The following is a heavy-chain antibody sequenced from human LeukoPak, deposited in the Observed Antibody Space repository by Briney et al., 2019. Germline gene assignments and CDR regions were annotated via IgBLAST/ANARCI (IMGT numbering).Heavy chain of an antibody. Sequence: SETLSPTCTVSGGSISSSSYYWAWIRQSPGKGLEWIGSIYYSGNTYYNPSLKSRVTMSVDASKTQFSLNLTSVTAADTSVYYCARTGVPAATDAFDVWGQGTMVTVSS. CDR3: ARTGVPAATDAFDV. J-gene: IGHJ3*01. D-gene: IGHD2-2*01. CDR2: IYYSGNT. CDR1: GGSISSSSYY. V-gene: IGHV4-39*01.